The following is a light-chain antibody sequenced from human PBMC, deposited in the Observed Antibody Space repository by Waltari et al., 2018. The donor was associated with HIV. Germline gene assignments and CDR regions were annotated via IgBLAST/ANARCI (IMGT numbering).Light chain of an antibody. Sequence: QSVLTQPPSVSGAPGQRVTIFCNIGAGSHLHRYQQFPGTAPKLLIFGTSNRPPGVPDRFSGSKSGTSASLAISGLQAEDEADYYCQSYDSNLRGNYVFGTGTKVTVL. V-gene: IGLV1-40*01. CDR2: GTS. J-gene: IGLJ1*01. CDR1: NIGAGSH. CDR3: QSYDSNLRGNYV.